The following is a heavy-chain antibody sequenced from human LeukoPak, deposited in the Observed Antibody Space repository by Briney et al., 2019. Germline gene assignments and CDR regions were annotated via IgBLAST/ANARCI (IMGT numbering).Heavy chain of an antibody. CDR1: GGTFSSYA. CDR3: ARAARPASSSWYDVGFDP. CDR2: IIPMFGTA. V-gene: IGHV1-69*06. D-gene: IGHD6-13*01. J-gene: IGHJ5*02. Sequence: GSSVKVSCKASGGTFSSYAISWVRQAPGQGLEWMGGIIPMFGTANYAQKFQGRVTITADKSTSTAYMELSSLRSEDTAVYYCARAARPASSSWYDVGFDPWGQGTLVTVSS.